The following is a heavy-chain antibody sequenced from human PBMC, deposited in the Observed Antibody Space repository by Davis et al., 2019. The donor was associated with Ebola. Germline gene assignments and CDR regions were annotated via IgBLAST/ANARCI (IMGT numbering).Heavy chain of an antibody. Sequence: AASVKVSCKASGYTFTSYGISWVRQAPGQGLEWMGRIIPILGIANYAQKFQGRVTMTRDTSTSTVYMELSSLRSEDTAVYYCARGYDSSGYRYWGQGTLVTVSS. J-gene: IGHJ4*02. CDR3: ARGYDSSGYRY. CDR2: IIPILGIA. V-gene: IGHV1-69*04. CDR1: GYTFTSYG. D-gene: IGHD3-22*01.